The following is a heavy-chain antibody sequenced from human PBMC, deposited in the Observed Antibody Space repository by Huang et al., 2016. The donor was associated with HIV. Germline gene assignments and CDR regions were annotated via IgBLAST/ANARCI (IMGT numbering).Heavy chain of an antibody. D-gene: IGHD5-12*01. CDR1: GYTFADYC. Sequence: QVQLVQSGAEVKKPRASVKVSCKHSGYTFADYCIHWVRQAPGQGLDGMGWLNPKNGATNYAQKFLGRVTVTGDTSINTAYMEFSGLTSDDTANYYCTRDGVAPDEEFDYWGQGTLIIVSS. V-gene: IGHV1-2*02. J-gene: IGHJ4*02. CDR3: TRDGVAPDEEFDY. CDR2: LNPKNGAT.